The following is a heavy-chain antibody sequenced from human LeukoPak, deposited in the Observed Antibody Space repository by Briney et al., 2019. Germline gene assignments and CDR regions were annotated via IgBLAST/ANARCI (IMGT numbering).Heavy chain of an antibody. CDR2: IYYSGST. CDR1: GGSISSGGYS. D-gene: IGHD3-22*01. CDR3: ARDDIYYDSVGYAFDI. V-gene: IGHV4-30-4*07. J-gene: IGHJ3*02. Sequence: PSETLSLTCAVSGGSISSGGYSWSWIRQPPGKGLEWIGYIYYSGSTYYNPSLKSRVTISVDTSKNQFSLKLSSVTAADTAVYYCARDDIYYDSVGYAFDIWGQGTMVTVSS.